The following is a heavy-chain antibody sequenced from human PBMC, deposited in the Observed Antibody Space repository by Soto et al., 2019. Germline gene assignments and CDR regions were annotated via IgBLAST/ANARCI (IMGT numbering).Heavy chain of an antibody. CDR3: TRRGILEWLDYYYGMDV. Sequence: EVQLVESGGGLVQPGGSLRLSCAASGFTFSSYEMNWVRQAPGKGLEWVSYISSSGRTIYYADSVKGRFTISRDNAKNSLYLQLNSLRAEDTAVYYCTRRGILEWLDYYYGMDVWGQGTTVTVSS. CDR1: GFTFSSYE. CDR2: ISSSGRTI. J-gene: IGHJ6*02. V-gene: IGHV3-48*03. D-gene: IGHD3-3*01.